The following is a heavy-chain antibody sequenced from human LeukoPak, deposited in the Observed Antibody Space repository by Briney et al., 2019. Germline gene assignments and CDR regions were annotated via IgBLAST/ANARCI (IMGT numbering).Heavy chain of an antibody. Sequence: SETLSLTCTVSGGSISSSSYYWGWIRQPPGKGLEWIGSIYYSGSTYYNPSLKSRVTISVDTSKNQFSLKLSSVTAADTAVYYCASSSSWYYFDYWGQGPLVTVS. D-gene: IGHD6-13*01. J-gene: IGHJ4*02. CDR3: ASSSSWYYFDY. CDR1: GGSISSSSYY. CDR2: IYYSGST. V-gene: IGHV4-39*01.